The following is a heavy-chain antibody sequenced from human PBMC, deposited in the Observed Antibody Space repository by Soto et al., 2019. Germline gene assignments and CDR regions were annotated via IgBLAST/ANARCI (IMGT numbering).Heavy chain of an antibody. Sequence: QLQLHESGPGLVKPSETLSLTCTVSGASISSSSYYWGWIRQPPGKGLEWIGSIYYSGSTYYNPSLRVRVTISVDTSKNQFSLKLSSVTAADTALYYCARLNAGTTYYYYGMDVWGQGTTVPVSS. CDR2: IYYSGST. CDR1: GASISSSSYY. J-gene: IGHJ6*02. CDR3: ARLNAGTTYYYYGMDV. V-gene: IGHV4-39*01. D-gene: IGHD1-7*01.